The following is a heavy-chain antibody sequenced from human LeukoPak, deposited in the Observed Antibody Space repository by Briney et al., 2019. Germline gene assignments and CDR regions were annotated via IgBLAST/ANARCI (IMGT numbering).Heavy chain of an antibody. D-gene: IGHD6-19*01. CDR3: ARPISSGWSSNWFDP. J-gene: IGHJ5*02. V-gene: IGHV7-4-1*02. CDR2: INTNTGNP. Sequence: ASVKVSCKASGYTFTSYAMNWVRQAPGQGLEWVGWINTNTGNPTYAQGFTGRFVFSLDTSVSTAYLQISSLKAEDTAVYYCARPISSGWSSNWFDPWGQGTLVTVSS. CDR1: GYTFTSYA.